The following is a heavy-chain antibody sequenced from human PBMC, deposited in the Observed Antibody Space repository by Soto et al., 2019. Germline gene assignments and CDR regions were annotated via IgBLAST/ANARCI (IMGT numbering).Heavy chain of an antibody. CDR1: GFTFSSYA. Sequence: EVQLLESGGGLVQPGGSLRLSCAAYGFTFSSYAMSWVRQAPGKGREWVSAISGSGGSTYYADSVKGRFTISRDNSKNTLYLQMNSLRAEDTAVYYCAKDLTFSLYYDYIWGRYRPNHLDYWGQGTLVTVSS. D-gene: IGHD3-16*02. CDR2: ISGSGGST. CDR3: AKDLTFSLYYDYIWGRYRPNHLDY. V-gene: IGHV3-23*01. J-gene: IGHJ4*02.